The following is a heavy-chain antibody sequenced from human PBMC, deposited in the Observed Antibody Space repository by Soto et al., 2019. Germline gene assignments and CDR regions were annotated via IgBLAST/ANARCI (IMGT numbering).Heavy chain of an antibody. D-gene: IGHD3-10*01. CDR2: IYYSGST. CDR1: GGSISSYY. V-gene: IGHV4-59*08. Sequence: SETLSLTCTVSGGSISSYYWSWIRQPPGKGLEWIGYIYYSGSTNYNPSLKSRVTISVDTSKNQFSLKLSSVTAADTAVYYCARHFKGGTMVRGVLDVWGKGTTVTVSS. CDR3: ARHFKGGTMVRGVLDV. J-gene: IGHJ6*04.